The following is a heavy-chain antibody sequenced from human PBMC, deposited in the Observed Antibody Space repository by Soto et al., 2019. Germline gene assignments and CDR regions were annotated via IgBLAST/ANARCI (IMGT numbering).Heavy chain of an antibody. V-gene: IGHV3-64D*06. D-gene: IGHD3-3*01. J-gene: IGHJ4*02. CDR3: LRDIFGVVIFDS. CDR2: ISTHGRDT. CDR1: GFRFSYSA. Sequence: PGGSLRLSCSASGFRFSYSAMHWVRQAPGKGPEYVSAISTHGRDTYYADSVKGRFTISRDNSKNTVHLQMSSLRTEDTAVYYCLRDIFGVVIFDSWGQGTPVTVSS.